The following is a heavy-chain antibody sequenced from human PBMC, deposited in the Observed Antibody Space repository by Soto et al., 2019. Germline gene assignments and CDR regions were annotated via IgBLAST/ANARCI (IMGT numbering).Heavy chain of an antibody. CDR3: ARRSGPADFWSGYYASNWFDP. V-gene: IGHV4-39*01. Sequence: SETLSLTCTVSGGSISSSSYYWGWIRQPPGKGLEWIGSIYYSGSTYYNPSLKSRVTISVDTSKNQFSLKLSSVTAADTAVYYCARRSGPADFWSGYYASNWFDPWGQGTLVTVSS. CDR2: IYYSGST. CDR1: GGSISSSSYY. J-gene: IGHJ5*02. D-gene: IGHD3-3*01.